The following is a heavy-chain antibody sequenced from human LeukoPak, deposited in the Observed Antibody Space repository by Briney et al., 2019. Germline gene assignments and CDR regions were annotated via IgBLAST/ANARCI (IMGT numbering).Heavy chain of an antibody. CDR2: IYYSGST. J-gene: IGHJ4*02. D-gene: IGHD5-12*01. CDR1: DGSISSYY. V-gene: IGHV4-59*08. Sequence: SETLSLTYTVSDGSISSYYWSWIRQPPGKGLEWIGYIYYSGSTNYNPSLKSRVTISVDMSKNQFSLKLSSVTAADTAVYYCARHAESGSDRFDYWGQGTLVTVSS. CDR3: ARHAESGSDRFDY.